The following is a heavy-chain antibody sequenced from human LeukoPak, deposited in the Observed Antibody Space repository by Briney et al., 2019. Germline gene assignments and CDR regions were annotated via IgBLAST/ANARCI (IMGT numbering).Heavy chain of an antibody. CDR1: GYTFTGYY. D-gene: IGHD3-10*01. J-gene: IGHJ6*02. V-gene: IGHV1-2*02. CDR3: ARDPKRGYYYYGMDV. CDR2: INPNSGGT. Sequence: ASVKVSCKASGYTFTGYYMHWVRQAPGQGLAWMGWINPNSGGTNYAQKFQGRVTMTRDTSISTAYMELSRLRSDDTAVYYCARDPKRGYYYYGMDVWGQGTTVTVSS.